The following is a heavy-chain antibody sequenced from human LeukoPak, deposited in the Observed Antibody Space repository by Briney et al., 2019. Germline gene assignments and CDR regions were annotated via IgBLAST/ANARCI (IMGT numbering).Heavy chain of an antibody. CDR2: ISYDGSNK. J-gene: IGHJ4*02. CDR1: GFTFSSYG. D-gene: IGHD1-26*01. Sequence: GGSLRLSCAASGFTFSSYGLHWVRQAPGKGLEWVAVISYDGSNKYYADSVRGRFTISRDNSKNTLYLQMNSLRAEDTAVYYCATTLDRIVGATHLGYWGQGTLVTVSS. CDR3: ATTLDRIVGATHLGY. V-gene: IGHV3-30*03.